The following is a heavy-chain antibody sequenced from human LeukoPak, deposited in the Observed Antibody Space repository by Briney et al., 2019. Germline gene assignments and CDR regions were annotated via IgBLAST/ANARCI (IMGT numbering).Heavy chain of an antibody. CDR2: IYYDGSNQ. D-gene: IGHD3-22*01. J-gene: IGHJ4*02. V-gene: IGHV3-33*01. CDR1: GLRFRNYG. CDR3: ATYRRGYHDSSESYYFDY. Sequence: GGSLRLSCVVSGLRFRNYGMHWVRQAPGKGLEWVAVIYYDGSNQYYADSVKGRFTVSRDNAKNTLYLQMNGLRPEDTAVYYCATYRRGYHDSSESYYFDYWGQGTLVTVSS.